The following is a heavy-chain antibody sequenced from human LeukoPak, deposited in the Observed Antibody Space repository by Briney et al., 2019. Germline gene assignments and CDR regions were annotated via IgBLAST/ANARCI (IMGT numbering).Heavy chain of an antibody. D-gene: IGHD3-10*01. CDR2: ISYDGSNK. Sequence: GRSLRLSCAASGFTFSSYAMHWVRQAPGKGLEWVAVISYDGSNKYYADSVKGRFTISRDNSKNTLYLQMNSLRAEDTAVYYCARGLWFGELDPYYYGMDVWGQGTTVTVSS. CDR1: GFTFSSYA. CDR3: ARGLWFGELDPYYYGMDV. J-gene: IGHJ6*02. V-gene: IGHV3-30*04.